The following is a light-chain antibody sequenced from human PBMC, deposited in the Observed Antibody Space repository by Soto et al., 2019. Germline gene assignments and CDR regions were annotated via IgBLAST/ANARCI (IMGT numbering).Light chain of an antibody. V-gene: IGKV1D-12*01. CDR1: QGLSSW. CDR3: QQANSFPIT. CDR2: AAS. J-gene: IGKJ5*01. Sequence: DIQLTQSPSSVSASVGDRATITCRASQGLSSWLAWYQQKPGKAPKLLIYAASTLQSGVPSRFSGSGSGTDFTLTISSLQPEDFGTYYCQQANSFPITFGQGTRLEIK.